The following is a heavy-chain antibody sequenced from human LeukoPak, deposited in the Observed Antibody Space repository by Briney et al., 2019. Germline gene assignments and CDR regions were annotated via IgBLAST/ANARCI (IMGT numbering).Heavy chain of an antibody. V-gene: IGHV1-69*13. CDR3: ASSTRQYYDSSGYAFDI. J-gene: IGHJ3*02. CDR2: IIPIFGTA. D-gene: IGHD3-22*01. Sequence: ASVKVFCKASGGTFSSYAISWVRQAPGQGLEWMGGIIPIFGTANYAQKFQGRVTITADESTSTAYMELSSLRSEDTAVYYCASSTRQYYDSSGYAFDIWGQGTMVTVSS. CDR1: GGTFSSYA.